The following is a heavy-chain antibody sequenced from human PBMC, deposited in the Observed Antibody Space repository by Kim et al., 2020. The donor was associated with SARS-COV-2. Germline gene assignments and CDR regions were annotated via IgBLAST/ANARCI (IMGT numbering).Heavy chain of an antibody. J-gene: IGHJ4*02. V-gene: IGHV3-11*03. D-gene: IGHD2-15*01. CDR3: ANDCSGGNCYLN. Sequence: GGSLRLSCAASGFTFSDYYMSWIRQAPGKGLERLSYISSSSTYTNYADSVKGRFTISRYNAKSSLYLQMNSLRAEDTAVYYCANDCSGGNCYLNWGQGTLVTVSS. CDR2: ISSSSTYT. CDR1: GFTFSDYY.